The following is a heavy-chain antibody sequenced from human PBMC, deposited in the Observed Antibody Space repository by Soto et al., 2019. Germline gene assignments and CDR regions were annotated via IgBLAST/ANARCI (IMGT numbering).Heavy chain of an antibody. CDR2: IYYSGST. V-gene: IGHV4-59*01. CDR1: GGSISSYY. J-gene: IGHJ3*02. CDR3: ARLYYDSSGYYSHDAFDI. Sequence: ETLSLTCTVSGGSISSYYWSWIRQPPGKGLEWIGYIYYSGSTNYNPSLKSRVTISVDTSKNQFSLKLSSVTAADTAVYYCARLYYDSSGYYSHDAFDIWGQGTMVTVSS. D-gene: IGHD3-22*01.